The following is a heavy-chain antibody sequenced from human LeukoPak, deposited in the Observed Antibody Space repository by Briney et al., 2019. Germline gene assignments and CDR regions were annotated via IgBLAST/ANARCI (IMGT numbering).Heavy chain of an antibody. D-gene: IGHD6-19*01. J-gene: IGHJ4*02. CDR1: GGSISSSSYY. Sequence: SETLSLTCTVSGGSISSSSYYWGWIRQPPGKGLEWIGSIYYSGSTYYNPSLKSRVTISVDTSKNQFSLKLSSVTAADTAVYYCARYDRTQWLPDYWGQGTLVTVSS. CDR3: ARYDRTQWLPDY. CDR2: IYYSGST. V-gene: IGHV4-39*07.